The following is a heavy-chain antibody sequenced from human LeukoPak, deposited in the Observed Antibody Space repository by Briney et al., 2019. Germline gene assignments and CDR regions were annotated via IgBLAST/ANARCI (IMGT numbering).Heavy chain of an antibody. CDR2: FHNSEK. D-gene: IGHD3-3*01. Sequence: SETLSLTCTVSGDSMSTYYWSRIRQSAGKGLEWIGRFHNSEKNYNPSLESRVSMSVDTSKNQFSLKLSSVTAADTAVYYCARGRYPFWSGHNYYMDVWGKGTTVTVSS. J-gene: IGHJ6*03. CDR1: GDSMSTYY. CDR3: ARGRYPFWSGHNYYMDV. V-gene: IGHV4-4*07.